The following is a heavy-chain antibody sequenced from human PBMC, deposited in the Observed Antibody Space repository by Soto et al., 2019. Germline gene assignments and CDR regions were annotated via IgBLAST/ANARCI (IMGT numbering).Heavy chain of an antibody. V-gene: IGHV3-30*18. CDR2: ISYDGSNK. D-gene: IGHD6-13*01. CDR3: AKDPSRYGTSWTIDY. J-gene: IGHJ4*02. Sequence: QVQLVESGGGVVQPGRSLRLSCAASGFPFSSYGMHWVRQAPGKGLKWVAIISYDGSNKYYADSVKGRFTISRDISKSTLFLHMDSLTPEDTAVYYCAKDPSRYGTSWTIDYWGQGTLVTVSS. CDR1: GFPFSSYG.